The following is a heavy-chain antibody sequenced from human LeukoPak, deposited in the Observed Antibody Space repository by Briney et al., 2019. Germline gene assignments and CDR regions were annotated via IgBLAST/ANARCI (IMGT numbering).Heavy chain of an antibody. CDR3: AAAAYNWSFDY. J-gene: IGHJ4*02. CDR2: FDPEDGET. D-gene: IGHD1-1*01. V-gene: IGHV1-24*01. CDR1: GCTLTELC. Sequence: ASVTVSCKVSGCTLTELCMHLLRQAPATGLEWMGGFDPEDGETNYAQKFQGRVTMTEDTSTDTAYMELSSLRSEDTAVYYCAAAAYNWSFDYWGQGTLVTVSS.